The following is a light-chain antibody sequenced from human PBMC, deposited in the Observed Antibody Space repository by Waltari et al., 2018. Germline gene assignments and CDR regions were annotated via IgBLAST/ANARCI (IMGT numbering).Light chain of an antibody. CDR2: WAS. J-gene: IGKJ1*01. CDR1: QSVLYSSNNKNY. Sequence: DIVMTQSPDSLAVSLGERATINCKSSQSVLYSSNNKNYLAWFQQKPGQPPKLLLYWASTRESGVPDRFSDSGSGTDFTLTISTLQAEDVAVYYCQQYYSTPPTFGQGTKVEIK. V-gene: IGKV4-1*01. CDR3: QQYYSTPPT.